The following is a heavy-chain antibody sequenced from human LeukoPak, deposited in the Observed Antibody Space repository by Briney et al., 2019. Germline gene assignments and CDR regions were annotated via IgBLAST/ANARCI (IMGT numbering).Heavy chain of an antibody. CDR1: GYTFTGYY. Sequence: ASVKVSCKASGYTFTGYYMHWVRQAPGQGLEWLGWINPNSGGTNYAQKFQGRVTMTRDTSISTAYMKLSRLRSDDTAVYYCARDAMVAAGPNWFDPWGQGTLVPVSS. V-gene: IGHV1-2*02. CDR3: ARDAMVAAGPNWFDP. J-gene: IGHJ5*02. CDR2: INPNSGGT. D-gene: IGHD6-25*01.